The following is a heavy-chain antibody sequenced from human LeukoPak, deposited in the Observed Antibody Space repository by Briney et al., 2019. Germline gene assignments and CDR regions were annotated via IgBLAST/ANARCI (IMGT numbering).Heavy chain of an antibody. CDR3: AKVMGDSSGYYPEDAFDI. J-gene: IGHJ3*02. CDR1: GFAFDDYA. Sequence: PGGSLRLSCAASGFAFDDYAMHWVRQAPGKGLEWVSGISWNSGSIGYADSVKGRFAISRDNAKNSLYLQMNSLRAEDTALYYCAKVMGDSSGYYPEDAFDIWGQGTMVTVSS. D-gene: IGHD3-22*01. CDR2: ISWNSGSI. V-gene: IGHV3-9*01.